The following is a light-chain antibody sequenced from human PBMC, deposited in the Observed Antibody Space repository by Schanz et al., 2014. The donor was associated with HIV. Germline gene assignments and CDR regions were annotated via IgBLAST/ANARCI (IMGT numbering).Light chain of an antibody. J-gene: IGLJ3*02. CDR1: SDHSSYA. CDR2: LNSDGSH. Sequence: QLVVTQSPSASASLGASVKLTCTLSSDHSSYAIAWHQQQPEKGPRYLMKLNSDGSHSKGDGIPDRFSGSSSGIERHLIISSLQSEDEADYYCQTWGAGIWVFGGGTKLTVL. V-gene: IGLV4-69*01. CDR3: QTWGAGIWV.